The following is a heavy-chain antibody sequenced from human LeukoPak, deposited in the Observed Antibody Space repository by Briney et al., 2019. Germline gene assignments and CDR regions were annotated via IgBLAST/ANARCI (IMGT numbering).Heavy chain of an antibody. CDR1: GFTFSSYS. Sequence: GGSLRLSCAASGFTFSSYSMNWVRQAPGKGLEWVSSISSSSSYIYYADSVKGRFTISRDNAKNSLYLQMNSLRAEDTAVYYCARDRVYSSSGLRDYYYYGMDVWGQGTTVTVSS. CDR3: ARDRVYSSSGLRDYYYYGMDV. D-gene: IGHD6-6*01. J-gene: IGHJ6*02. CDR2: ISSSSSYI. V-gene: IGHV3-21*01.